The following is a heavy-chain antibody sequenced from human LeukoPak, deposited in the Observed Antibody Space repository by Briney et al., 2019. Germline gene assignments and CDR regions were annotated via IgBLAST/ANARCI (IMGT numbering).Heavy chain of an antibody. CDR1: GFTFSNSA. D-gene: IGHD6-13*01. J-gene: IGHJ4*02. CDR2: ISYDGSNE. CDR3: ARGQSGYTSSWPDY. Sequence: GGSLRLSCAASGFTFSNSAMHWVRQAPGKGLEWVAVISYDGSNEYYADSVKGRFTVSRDNSKNTLLLHMDSLRAEDSAVYYCARGQSGYTSSWPDYGGLGTGDTVSS. V-gene: IGHV3-30-3*01.